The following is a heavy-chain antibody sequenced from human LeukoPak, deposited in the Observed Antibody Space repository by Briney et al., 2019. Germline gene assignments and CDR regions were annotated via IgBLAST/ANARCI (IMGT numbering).Heavy chain of an antibody. Sequence: SETLSLTCAVCGGSFSVYYWSWIRQPPGKGLEWIGEINHSGSTNYNPSLKSRVTISVDTSKNQFSLKLSSVTAADTAVYYCARALSYYTANWFDPWGQGTLVTVSS. J-gene: IGHJ5*02. V-gene: IGHV4-34*01. CDR1: GGSFSVYY. D-gene: IGHD3-10*01. CDR3: ARALSYYTANWFDP. CDR2: INHSGST.